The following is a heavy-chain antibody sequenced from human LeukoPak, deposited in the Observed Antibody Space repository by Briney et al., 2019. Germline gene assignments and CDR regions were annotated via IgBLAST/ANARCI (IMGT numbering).Heavy chain of an antibody. CDR2: INHSGST. D-gene: IGHD3-16*01. Sequence: SETLSLTCAVYGGSFSGYYWSWIRQPPGKGLEWIGEINHSGSTNYNPSLKSRVTISVDTSKNQFSLKLSSVPAADTAVYYCARALHVKTPGMDVWGQGTTVTVSS. J-gene: IGHJ6*02. V-gene: IGHV4-34*01. CDR1: GGSFSGYY. CDR3: ARALHVKTPGMDV.